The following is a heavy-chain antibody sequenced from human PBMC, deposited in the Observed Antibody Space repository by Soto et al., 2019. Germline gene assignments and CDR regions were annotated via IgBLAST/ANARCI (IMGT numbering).Heavy chain of an antibody. CDR1: GFSLSTSGVG. D-gene: IGHD4-17*01. CDR3: EHEAEDDYGEPYFDY. CDR2: IYWNDDK. Sequence: SGPTLVNPTQTLTLTCTFSGFSLSTSGVGVGWIRQPPGKALEWLALIYWNDDKRYSPSLKSRLTITKDTSKNQVVLTMTNMDPVDTATYYCEHEAEDDYGEPYFDYWGQGTLVTVSS. J-gene: IGHJ4*02. V-gene: IGHV2-5*01.